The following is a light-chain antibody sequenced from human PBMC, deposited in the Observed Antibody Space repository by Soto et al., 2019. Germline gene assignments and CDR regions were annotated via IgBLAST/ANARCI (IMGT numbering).Light chain of an antibody. J-gene: IGLJ3*02. V-gene: IGLV1-44*01. CDR3: AAWDDSLNGPL. CDR2: SNN. Sequence: QSALTQPASVSGSPGQSITISCTGTSGDIGSYNRVSWYQQHPGKAPKLLIYSNNQRPSGVPDRFSGSKSGTSASLAVNGLQSEDEADYYCAAWDDSLNGPLFGGGTKLTVL. CDR1: SGDIGSYNR.